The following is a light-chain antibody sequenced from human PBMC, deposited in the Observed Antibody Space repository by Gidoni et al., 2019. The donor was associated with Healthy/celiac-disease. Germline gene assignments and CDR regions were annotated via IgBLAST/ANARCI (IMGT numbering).Light chain of an antibody. CDR2: SNI. Sequence: QSVLTQPPSASGTPGQRVTIPCSGNSSNIGSNTVNWYPQLPGTAPKLLIYSNIQLPSWLPDRFSGAKSGTSASLAISVLQSADEADYYCAAWDDILNGPVFGGGTKLTVL. V-gene: IGLV1-44*01. J-gene: IGLJ2*01. CDR3: AAWDDILNGPV. CDR1: SSNIGSNT.